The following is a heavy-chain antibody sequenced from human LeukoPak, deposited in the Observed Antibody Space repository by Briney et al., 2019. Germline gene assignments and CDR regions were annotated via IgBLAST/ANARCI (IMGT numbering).Heavy chain of an antibody. CDR1: GFTFSSYD. Sequence: GGSLRLSCAASGFTFSSYDMHWVRQATGKGLEWVSAIGTAGDTYYPGSVKGRFTISRDNSKNTLYLQMNSLRAEDTAVYYCAREATMIVVVTNWFDPWGQGTLVTVSS. V-gene: IGHV3-13*01. CDR3: AREATMIVVVTNWFDP. D-gene: IGHD3-22*01. CDR2: IGTAGDT. J-gene: IGHJ5*02.